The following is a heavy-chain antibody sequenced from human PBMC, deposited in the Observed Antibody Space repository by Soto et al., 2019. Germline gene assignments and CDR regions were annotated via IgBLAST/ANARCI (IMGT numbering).Heavy chain of an antibody. D-gene: IGHD5-18*01. CDR1: GGSVSSGSYY. CDR2: IYYSGST. V-gene: IGHV4-61*01. J-gene: IGHJ4*02. CDR3: ARGALYTAMVRGGFDY. Sequence: SETLSLTGTVSGGSVSSGSYYCSWNRQPPGKGLEWIGYIYYSGSTNYTPSLKSRVTISVDTSKDQFSLKLSSVTAADTAVYYCARGALYTAMVRGGFDYWGQGTLVTVSS.